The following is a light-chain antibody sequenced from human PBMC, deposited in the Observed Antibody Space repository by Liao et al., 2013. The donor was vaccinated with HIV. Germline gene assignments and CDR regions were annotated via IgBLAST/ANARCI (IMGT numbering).Light chain of an antibody. Sequence: SYVLTQPPSVSVAPGQTARITCGGNNIGSKSVHWYQQKPGQAPVLLIYYDRARPSGIPERFSGSNSANTATLTISRVEAGDEADYYCQVWGTSSDHWVFGGGTKLTVL. J-gene: IGLJ3*02. CDR3: QVWGTSSDHWV. V-gene: IGLV3-21*04. CDR2: YDR. CDR1: NIGSKS.